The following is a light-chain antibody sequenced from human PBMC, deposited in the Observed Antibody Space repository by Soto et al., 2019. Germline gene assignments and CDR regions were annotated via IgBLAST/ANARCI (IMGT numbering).Light chain of an antibody. CDR1: NIRNKS. V-gene: IGLV3-21*02. CDR3: QVWDSSSDHWV. Sequence: SYELTQTPSVSVAPGQTARITCGGNNIRNKSVQWYQQKPGQAPVVVVYDDTNRPSGIPERFSGSNSGNTATLTISRVEAGHEADYYCQVWDSSSDHWVFGGGTKLPVL. J-gene: IGLJ3*02. CDR2: DDT.